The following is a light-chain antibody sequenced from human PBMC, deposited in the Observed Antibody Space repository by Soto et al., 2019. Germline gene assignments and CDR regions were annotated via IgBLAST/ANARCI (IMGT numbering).Light chain of an antibody. CDR2: EVS. V-gene: IGLV2-14*01. CDR1: SSDVGYYNY. J-gene: IGLJ3*02. Sequence: QSALTQPASVSGSPGQSITISCTGTSSDVGYYNYVSWYQHHPGKAPKLMIYEVSNRPSGDSSRFSGSKSGNTASLTISGLQTEDEADYYCSSYTTSSTQVFGGGTKLTVL. CDR3: SSYTTSSTQV.